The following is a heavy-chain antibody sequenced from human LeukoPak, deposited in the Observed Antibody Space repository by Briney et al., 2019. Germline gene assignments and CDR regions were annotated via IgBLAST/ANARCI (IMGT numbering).Heavy chain of an antibody. D-gene: IGHD2-2*02. Sequence: GGSLRLSCAASGFSFSTYAMSWVRQAPGKGLEWVSAISGNAISTYYADSVKGRFTISRDNAKNSLYLQMNSLRAEDTAVYYCARARKARASYCSSTSCYTYYFDYWGQGTLVTVSS. CDR2: ISGNAIST. CDR1: GFSFSTYA. J-gene: IGHJ4*02. V-gene: IGHV3-23*01. CDR3: ARARKARASYCSSTSCYTYYFDY.